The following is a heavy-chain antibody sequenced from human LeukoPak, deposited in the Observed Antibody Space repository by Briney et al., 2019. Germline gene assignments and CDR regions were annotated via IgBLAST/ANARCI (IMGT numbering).Heavy chain of an antibody. Sequence: PGGSLRLSCAASGFTFSSYYMSWVRQAPGKGLELVSAINGGGVITHYADSVKGRFTISRDNSKNTLYLQMNRLRAEDTAVYYCVKDVPGSSWYRWGQGTLVTVSS. CDR1: GFTFSSYY. V-gene: IGHV3-23*01. CDR3: VKDVPGSSWYR. D-gene: IGHD6-13*01. CDR2: INGGGVIT. J-gene: IGHJ4*02.